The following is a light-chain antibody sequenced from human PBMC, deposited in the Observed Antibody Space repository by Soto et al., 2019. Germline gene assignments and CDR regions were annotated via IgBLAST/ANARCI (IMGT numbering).Light chain of an antibody. CDR2: DNN. J-gene: IGLJ2*01. CDR3: QSYDDPKI. V-gene: IGLV6-57*04. Sequence: NFMLTQPPPLSGSPGETVTISCTPSSGSIASDYVHWYQQRPGSAPTTLIYDNNLSPSGVPDRFSGSIDSSSNSASLTISGLKTEDEADYYCQSYDDPKIFGGGTQLTVL. CDR1: SGSIASDY.